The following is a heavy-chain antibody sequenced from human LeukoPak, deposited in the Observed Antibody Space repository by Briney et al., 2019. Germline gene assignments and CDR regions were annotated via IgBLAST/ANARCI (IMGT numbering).Heavy chain of an antibody. CDR3: ARVPNADDAFDI. CDR2: IFRSGST. J-gene: IGHJ3*02. CDR1: GYSISSGYY. V-gene: IGHV4-38-2*01. Sequence: SETLSLTXAVSGYSISSGYYWGWIRQPPGKGLEWIGSIFRSGSTHYHPSLKSRVTISVDTSKNQFSLKLSSVTAADTAVYYCARVPNADDAFDIWGQGTMVTVSS.